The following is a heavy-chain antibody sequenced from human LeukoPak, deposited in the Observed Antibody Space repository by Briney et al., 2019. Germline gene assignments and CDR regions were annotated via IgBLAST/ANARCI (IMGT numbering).Heavy chain of an antibody. J-gene: IGHJ4*02. Sequence: GGSLRLSCAASGFTFSNAWMSWVRQAPGKGLEWVSAISGSGGSTYYADSVKGRFTISRDNSKNTLYLQMNGLRAEDTAVYYCAKTGTPWYYFDYWGQGTLVTVSS. CDR3: AKTGTPWYYFDY. V-gene: IGHV3-23*01. D-gene: IGHD6-13*01. CDR1: GFTFSNAW. CDR2: ISGSGGST.